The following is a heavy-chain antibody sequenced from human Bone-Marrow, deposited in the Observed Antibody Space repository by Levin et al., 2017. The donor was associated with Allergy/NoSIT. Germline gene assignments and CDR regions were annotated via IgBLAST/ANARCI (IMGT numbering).Heavy chain of an antibody. CDR2: IIPIFGTA. J-gene: IGHJ1*01. Sequence: VASVKVSCKASGGTFSSYAISWVRQAPGQGLEWMGGIIPIFGTANYAQKFQGRVTITADESTSTAYMELSSLRSEDTAVYYCARGYCSGGSCYGQGYFQHWGQGTLVTVSS. CDR3: ARGYCSGGSCYGQGYFQH. D-gene: IGHD2-15*01. V-gene: IGHV1-69*13. CDR1: GGTFSSYA.